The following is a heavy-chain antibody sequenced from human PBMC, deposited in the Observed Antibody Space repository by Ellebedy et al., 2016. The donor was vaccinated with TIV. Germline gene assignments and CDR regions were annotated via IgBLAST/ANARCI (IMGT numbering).Heavy chain of an antibody. D-gene: IGHD3-3*01. CDR2: ISAYNGNT. J-gene: IGHJ5*02. CDR3: ARVHEVTIFGVVVQNWFNP. CDR1: GYTFTSYA. V-gene: IGHV1-18*01. Sequence: ASVKVSXXASGYTFTSYAMHWVRQAPGQRLEWMGWISAYNGNTNYAQKPQGRVTMTTDTSTSTAYMELRCLRSEDTAVYYCARVHEVTIFGVVVQNWFNPWGQGTLVTVSS.